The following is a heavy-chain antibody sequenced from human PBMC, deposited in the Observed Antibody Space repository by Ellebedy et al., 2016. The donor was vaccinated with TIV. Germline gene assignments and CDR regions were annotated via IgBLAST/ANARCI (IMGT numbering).Heavy chain of an antibody. CDR1: GFTFSSYA. D-gene: IGHD2-21*01. CDR2: ISYDGSNK. CDR3: ARGFPYCGGDCPKTYSDDAFDI. J-gene: IGHJ3*02. Sequence: GGSLRLSXAASGFTFSSYAMHWVRQAPGKGLEWVAVISYDGSNKYYADSVKGRFTISRDNSKNTLYLQMNSLRAEDTAVYYCARGFPYCGGDCPKTYSDDAFDIWGQGTMVTVSS. V-gene: IGHV3-30-3*01.